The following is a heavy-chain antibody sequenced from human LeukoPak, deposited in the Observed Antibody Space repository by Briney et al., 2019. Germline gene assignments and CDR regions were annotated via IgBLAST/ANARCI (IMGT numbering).Heavy chain of an antibody. CDR2: ISSSGSTI. CDR1: GFTFSSYE. Sequence: GGSLRLSCAASGFTFSSYEMNWVRQAPGKGLEWVSYISSSGSTIYYADSVKGRFTISRDNAKNTLYLQMNSLRAEDTAVYYCAKDSGFGSSWPNWFDPWGQGTLVTVSS. CDR3: AKDSGFGSSWPNWFDP. V-gene: IGHV3-48*03. D-gene: IGHD6-13*01. J-gene: IGHJ5*02.